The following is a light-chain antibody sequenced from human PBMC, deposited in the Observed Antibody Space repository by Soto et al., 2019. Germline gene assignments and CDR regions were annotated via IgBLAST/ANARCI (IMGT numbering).Light chain of an antibody. CDR2: DVS. CDR3: SSFTDTGTVM. Sequence: QSALTQPASVSGSPGQSFTISCTGTSSDVGAHHSVSWYQQHPGKAPKLIIFDVSKRPSGVSNRFSGSKSGNTASLTISGLHAEDDADYYCSSFTDTGTVMFGGGTQLTVL. CDR1: SSDVGAHHS. V-gene: IGLV2-14*03. J-gene: IGLJ3*02.